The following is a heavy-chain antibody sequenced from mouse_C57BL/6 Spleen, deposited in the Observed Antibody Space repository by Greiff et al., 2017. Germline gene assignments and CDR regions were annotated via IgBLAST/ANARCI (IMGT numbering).Heavy chain of an antibody. CDR3: TGSGDYGSSPYAMDY. CDR1: GYTFTDYE. D-gene: IGHD1-1*01. J-gene: IGHJ4*01. CDR2: IDPETGGT. V-gene: IGHV1-15*01. Sequence: VQLQQSGAELVRPGASVTLSCKASGYTFTDYEMHWVKQTPVHGLEWIGAIDPETGGTAYNQKFKGKAILTADKSSSTAYMELRSLTSEDSAVYYCTGSGDYGSSPYAMDYWGQGTSVTVSS.